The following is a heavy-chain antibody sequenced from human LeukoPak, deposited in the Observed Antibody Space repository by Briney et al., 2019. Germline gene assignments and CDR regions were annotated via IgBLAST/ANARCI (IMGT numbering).Heavy chain of an antibody. J-gene: IGHJ3*02. D-gene: IGHD2-2*02. CDR1: GYTFTSYD. V-gene: IGHV1-8*03. CDR3: AREIGYCSSTSCYKDDAFDI. CDR2: MNPNSGNT. Sequence: ASVKVSCKASGYTFTSYDINWVRQAPGQGLEWMGWMNPNSGNTGYAQKFQGRVTITRNTSISTAYMELSSLRSGDTAVYYCAREIGYCSSTSCYKDDAFDIWGQGTMVTVS.